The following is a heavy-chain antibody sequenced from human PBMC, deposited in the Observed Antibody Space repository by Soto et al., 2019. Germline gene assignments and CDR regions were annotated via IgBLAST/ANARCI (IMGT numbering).Heavy chain of an antibody. D-gene: IGHD1-26*01. CDR3: AKDRSAYRWNYVDS. Sequence: GGSLRLSCAASGFIFSNYAMNWVRQAPGKGLEWVSIISGSSGSTYYADSVKGRFIISRDNSKNMLYLQMNSLRAEDTALYYWAKDRSAYRWNYVDSWGQGTPVTVSS. J-gene: IGHJ4*02. CDR2: ISGSSGST. CDR1: GFIFSNYA. V-gene: IGHV3-23*01.